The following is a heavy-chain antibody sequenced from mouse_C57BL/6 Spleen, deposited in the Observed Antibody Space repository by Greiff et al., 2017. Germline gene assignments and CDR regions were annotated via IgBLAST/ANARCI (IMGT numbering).Heavy chain of an antibody. CDR1: GFSFNTYA. CDR2: IRSKSNNYAT. J-gene: IGHJ1*03. Sequence: EVNVVESGGGLVQPKGSLKLSCAASGFSFNTYAMNWVRQAPGKGLEWVARIRSKSNNYATYYADSVKDRFTISRDDSESMLYLQMNNLKTEDTAMYYCVREHNWYFDVWGTGTTVTVSS. CDR3: VREHNWYFDV. V-gene: IGHV10-1*01.